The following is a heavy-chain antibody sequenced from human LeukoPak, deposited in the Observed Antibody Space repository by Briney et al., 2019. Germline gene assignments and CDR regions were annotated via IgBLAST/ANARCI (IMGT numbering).Heavy chain of an antibody. CDR1: GFTFSSYG. CDR2: TWYDGSNK. J-gene: IGHJ4*02. V-gene: IGHV3-33*01. CDR3: ARDHSNTWYGVDY. Sequence: PGGSLRLSCAASGFTFSSYGMHWVRQAPGKGLEWVAVTWYDGSNKYYADSVKGRFTISRDNSKNTLYLQMDSPRAEDTAVYYCARDHSNTWYGVDYWGQGTLVTVSS. D-gene: IGHD6-13*01.